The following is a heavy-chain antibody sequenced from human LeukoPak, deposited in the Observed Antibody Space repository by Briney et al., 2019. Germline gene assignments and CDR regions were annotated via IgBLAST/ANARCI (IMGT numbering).Heavy chain of an antibody. J-gene: IGHJ4*02. D-gene: IGHD1-26*01. V-gene: IGHV1-69*13. Sequence: ASVKVSCKASGGTFSSYATSWVRQAPGQGLEWMGGIIPIFGTANYAQKFQGRVTITADESTSTAYMELSSLRSEDTAVYYCARPWDFSGSYYYDWGQGTLVTVSS. CDR2: IIPIFGTA. CDR1: GGTFSSYA. CDR3: ARPWDFSGSYYYD.